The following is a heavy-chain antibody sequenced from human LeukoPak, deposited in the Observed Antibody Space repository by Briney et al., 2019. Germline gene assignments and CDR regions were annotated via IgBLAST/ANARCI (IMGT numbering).Heavy chain of an antibody. J-gene: IGHJ4*02. Sequence: PSETLSLTCTVSGGSISSYYWSWIRQPPGKGLEWIGYICYSGSTNYNPSLKSRVTISVDTSKNQFSLKLSSVTAADTAVYYCARNRKQWLIDYWGQGTLVTVSS. V-gene: IGHV4-59*01. CDR1: GGSISSYY. CDR3: ARNRKQWLIDY. D-gene: IGHD6-19*01. CDR2: ICYSGST.